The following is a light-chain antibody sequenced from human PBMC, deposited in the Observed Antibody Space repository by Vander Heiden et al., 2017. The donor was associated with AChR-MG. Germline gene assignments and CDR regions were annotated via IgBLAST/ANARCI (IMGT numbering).Light chain of an antibody. Sequence: QSALTQPPSAPGSPRQSVTISCTRASSVVGACDYVSWNQQLPGKAHELIIYEGSKGPAAVPDRFSGSKSGNTASLTVSGRQAEVEADYYCSSYAGSNSVIFGGWTKLTVL. CDR2: EGS. J-gene: IGLJ2*01. CDR1: SSVVGACDY. V-gene: IGLV2-8*01. CDR3: SSYAGSNSVI.